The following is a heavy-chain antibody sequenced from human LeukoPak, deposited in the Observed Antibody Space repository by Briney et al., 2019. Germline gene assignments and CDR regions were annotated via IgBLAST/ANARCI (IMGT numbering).Heavy chain of an antibody. V-gene: IGHV4-59*08. D-gene: IGHD3-10*01. CDR3: TSFSWGSGTYNQEAIWSWFDP. Sequence: SETLSLTCTVSGGSISAYYWSWIRQPPGKGLEWIGYINYSGNTNYNPSLKNRVTISVDTSKNHFSLKLSSVTAADTAVYYCTSFSWGSGTYNQEAIWSWFDPWGQGTLVIASS. J-gene: IGHJ5*02. CDR2: INYSGNT. CDR1: GGSISAYY.